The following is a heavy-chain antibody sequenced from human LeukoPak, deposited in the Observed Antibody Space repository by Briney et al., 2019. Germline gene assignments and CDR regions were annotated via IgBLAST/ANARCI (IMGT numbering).Heavy chain of an antibody. CDR2: IFYSGST. D-gene: IGHD3-10*01. CDR1: GDSITGYY. J-gene: IGHJ3*02. CDR3: AKSNGYGLVDI. Sequence: SETLSLTCSVSGDSITGYYWGWIRQPPGKGLEWIGNIFYSGSTYYSPSLRSRVTISLDTSRNQFSLKLNSVTAADTAVYYCAKSNGYGLVDIWGQGTMVTVSS. V-gene: IGHV4-39*07.